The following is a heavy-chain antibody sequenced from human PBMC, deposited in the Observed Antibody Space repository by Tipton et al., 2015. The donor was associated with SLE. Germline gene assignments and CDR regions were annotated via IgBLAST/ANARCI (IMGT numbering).Heavy chain of an antibody. V-gene: IGHV4-59*08. CDR3: ARGMVTWRGAILGVDV. Sequence: TLSLTCTVSGGSISSYYWSWIRQPPGKGLEWIGYIYYSGSTNYNPSLKSRVTISLDRSKNQFSLRLSSVTAADTAVYYCARGMVTWRGAILGVDVWGQGTTVNVSS. CDR2: IYYSGST. J-gene: IGHJ6*02. D-gene: IGHD2-21*02. CDR1: GGSISSYY.